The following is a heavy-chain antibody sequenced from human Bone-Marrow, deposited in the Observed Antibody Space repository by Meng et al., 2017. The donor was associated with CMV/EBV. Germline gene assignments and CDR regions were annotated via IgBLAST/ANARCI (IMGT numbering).Heavy chain of an antibody. CDR3: ARELSGHNFWSGSYIMDV. CDR1: GFTFDDYG. Sequence: GESLKISCAASGFTFDDYGMSWVRQAPGKGLEWVSGINWNGGSTGYADSVKGRFTISRDNAKNSLYLQMSGLRAEDTAVYYCARELSGHNFWSGSYIMDVWGQGPTVTVSS. V-gene: IGHV3-20*04. D-gene: IGHD3-3*01. CDR2: INWNGGST. J-gene: IGHJ6*02.